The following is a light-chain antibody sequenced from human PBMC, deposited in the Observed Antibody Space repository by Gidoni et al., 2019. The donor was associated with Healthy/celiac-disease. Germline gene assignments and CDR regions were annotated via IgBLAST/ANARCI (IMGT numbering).Light chain of an antibody. J-gene: IGKJ5*01. CDR1: QSVSSY. CDR3: QQRSNWPPIT. CDR2: DAS. V-gene: IGKV3-11*01. Sequence: EIVLTQSPATLSLSPGERATLSCRDSQSVSSYLAWYQQKPGQAPRHLIYDASNRATGIPARFSGSGSGTDFTLTISSLEPEDCAVYYCQQRSNWPPITFGQGTRLEIK.